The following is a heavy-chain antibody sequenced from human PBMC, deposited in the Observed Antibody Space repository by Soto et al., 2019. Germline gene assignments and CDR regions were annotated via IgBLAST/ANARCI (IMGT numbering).Heavy chain of an antibody. J-gene: IGHJ3*02. D-gene: IGHD3-22*01. CDR2: IDPSGSYT. V-gene: IGHV5-10-1*01. Sequence: GESLKISCKGSGYSFTSYWISWVRQMPGKGLEWMGRIDPSGSYTNYSPSFQGHVTISADKSISTAYLQWSSLKASDTAMYYCARHEWDYYDSAGAFDIWGQGTMVTVSS. CDR1: GYSFTSYW. CDR3: ARHEWDYYDSAGAFDI.